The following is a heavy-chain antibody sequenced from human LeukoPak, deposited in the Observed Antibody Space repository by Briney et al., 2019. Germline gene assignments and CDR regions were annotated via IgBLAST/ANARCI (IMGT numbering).Heavy chain of an antibody. CDR2: ISLAGQT. CDR3: SRESGPFCPFGY. Sequence: SGTLSLTCGVSGGSISGTNWWSWVRQPAGQGLEWIGEISLAGQTNYNPSLNGQVTMSLDKSSNQLSLHLTSVTAADTATYFCSRESGPFCPFGYWGQGTLVIVPS. V-gene: IGHV4-4*02. D-gene: IGHD1-26*01. CDR1: GGSISGTNW. J-gene: IGHJ4*02.